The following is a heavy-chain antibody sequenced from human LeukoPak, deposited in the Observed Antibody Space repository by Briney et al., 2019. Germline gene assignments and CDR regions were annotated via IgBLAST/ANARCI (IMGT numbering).Heavy chain of an antibody. CDR3: ARDAYYDFWSGYPRYFDY. Sequence: ETLSLTCAVYGGSFSGYYWSWIRQPPGKGLEWVANIKQDGSEEYYVDSVKGRFTISTDNAKNSLYLQMNSLRAEDTAVYYCARDAYYDFWSGYPRYFDYWGQGTLVTVSS. V-gene: IGHV3-7*01. J-gene: IGHJ4*02. CDR1: GGSFSGYY. D-gene: IGHD3-3*01. CDR2: IKQDGSEE.